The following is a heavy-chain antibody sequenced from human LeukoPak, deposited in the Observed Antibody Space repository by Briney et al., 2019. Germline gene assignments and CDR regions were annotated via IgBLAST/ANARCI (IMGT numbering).Heavy chain of an antibody. J-gene: IGHJ4*02. V-gene: IGHV4-34*01. CDR1: GGSFSGYY. CDR3: AREGSSGWLY. D-gene: IGHD6-19*01. CDR2: INHSGST. Sequence: SETLSLTCAVYGGSFSGYYWSWIRQPPGKGLEWIGEINHSGSTNYNPSLKSRVTISADTSKNQFSLKLSSVTAADTAVYYCAREGSSGWLYWGQGTLVTVSS.